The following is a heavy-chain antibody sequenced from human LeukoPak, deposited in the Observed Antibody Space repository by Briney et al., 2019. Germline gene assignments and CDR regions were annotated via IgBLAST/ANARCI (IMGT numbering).Heavy chain of an antibody. V-gene: IGHV3-48*04. CDR2: VSSTSDTI. CDR3: ARGVIPAALYWFDP. CDR1: GFTFSGYS. Sequence: GGSLRLSCEASGFTFSGYSMNWVRQAPGKGLEWVSYVSSTSDTIYHADSVKGRFTTSRDNAKNSLYLQMNSLRVEDTAVYYCARGVIPAALYWFDPWGQGTLVTVSS. D-gene: IGHD2-2*01. J-gene: IGHJ5*02.